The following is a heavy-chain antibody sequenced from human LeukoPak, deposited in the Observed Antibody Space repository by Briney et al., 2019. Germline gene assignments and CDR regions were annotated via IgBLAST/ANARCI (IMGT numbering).Heavy chain of an antibody. J-gene: IGHJ5*02. D-gene: IGHD4-23*01. CDR2: ISAYNGNT. Sequence: ASVKVSCKASGYTFTSYGISWVRQAPGQGLEWMGWISAYNGNTNYAQKLQGRVTMTTDTSTSTAYMELRSLRSDDTAVYYCARNYGGNSRNWFGPWGQGTLGTVSS. CDR3: ARNYGGNSRNWFGP. V-gene: IGHV1-18*01. CDR1: GYTFTSYG.